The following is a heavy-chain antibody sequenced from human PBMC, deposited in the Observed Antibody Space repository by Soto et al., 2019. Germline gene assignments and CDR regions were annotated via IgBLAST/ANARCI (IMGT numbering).Heavy chain of an antibody. CDR2: ISCSGTT. J-gene: IGHJ4*02. Sequence: QVQLQESGPGLVKPSQTLSLTCTVSGGSISSGNYYWSWIRQPPGKGLEWIGFISCSGTTHYSASLRSRVSISVDTSKNQFSLDLSSVTAADTAVYYCATMGTPVTGLYYFDYWGQGTLVTVSS. CDR1: GGSISSGNYY. V-gene: IGHV4-30-4*01. D-gene: IGHD4-17*01. CDR3: ATMGTPVTGLYYFDY.